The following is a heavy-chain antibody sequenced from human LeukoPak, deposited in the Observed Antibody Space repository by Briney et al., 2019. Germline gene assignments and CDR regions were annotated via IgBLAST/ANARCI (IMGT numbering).Heavy chain of an antibody. CDR1: GGSISSSSYY. CDR2: IYYSGST. D-gene: IGHD3-10*01. J-gene: IGHJ5*02. CDR3: ASLRRYGSGSYYQPSGYWFDP. V-gene: IGHV4-39*07. Sequence: SETLSLTCTVSGGSISSSSYYWGWIRRPPGKGLEWIGSIYYSGSTYYNPSLKSRVTISVDTSKNQFSLKLSSVTAADTAVYYCASLRRYGSGSYYQPSGYWFDPWGQGTLVTVSS.